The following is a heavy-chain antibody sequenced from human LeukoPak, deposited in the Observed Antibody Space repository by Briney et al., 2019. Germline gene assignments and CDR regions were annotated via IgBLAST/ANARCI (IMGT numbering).Heavy chain of an antibody. CDR3: ARAHVLRYFDWLSPEGHWFDP. CDR1: GWSFSGYY. V-gene: IGHV4-34*01. J-gene: IGHJ5*02. D-gene: IGHD3-9*01. CDR2: INHSGST. Sequence: SETLSLTCAVYGWSFSGYYWSWIRQPPGKGREWNGEINHSGSTNYNPSLKSRVTISVDTSKNQFSLKLSSVTAADTAVYYCARAHVLRYFDWLSPEGHWFDPWGQGTLVTVSS.